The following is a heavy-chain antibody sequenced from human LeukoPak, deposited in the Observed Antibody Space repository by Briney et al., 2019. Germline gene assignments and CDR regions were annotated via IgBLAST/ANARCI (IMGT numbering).Heavy chain of an antibody. D-gene: IGHD6-19*01. CDR1: GGSFSGYY. CDR2: INHSGST. Sequence: SETLSLTCAVYGGSFSGYYWSWIRQPPEKGLEWIGEINHSGSTNYNPSLKSRVTISVDTSKNQFSLKLSSVTAADTAVYYCARAVAGTGNLDYCGQGTLVTVSS. V-gene: IGHV4-34*01. J-gene: IGHJ4*02. CDR3: ARAVAGTGNLDY.